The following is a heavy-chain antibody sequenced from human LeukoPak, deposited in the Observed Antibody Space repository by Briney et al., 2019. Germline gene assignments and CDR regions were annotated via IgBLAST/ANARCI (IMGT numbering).Heavy chain of an antibody. CDR3: ARAGTQADHLRWFDP. CDR1: GYTFTSYG. V-gene: IGHV1-18*01. Sequence: ASVKVSCQASGYTFTSYGISWVRQAPGQGLEWMGWISAYNGNTNYAQKLQGRVTMTTDTSTSTAYMELRSLRSDDTAVYYCARAGTQADHLRWFDPWGQGTLVTVSS. J-gene: IGHJ5*02. CDR2: ISAYNGNT. D-gene: IGHD3-10*01.